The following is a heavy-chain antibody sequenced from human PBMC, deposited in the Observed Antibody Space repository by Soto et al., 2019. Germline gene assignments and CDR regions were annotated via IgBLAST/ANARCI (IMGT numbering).Heavy chain of an antibody. V-gene: IGHV1-69*02. D-gene: IGHD3-10*01. J-gene: IGHJ4*02. CDR2: IIPMLSMS. CDR3: ATSYGSGSRPFDY. CDR1: GGTFNSYT. Sequence: QVQLVQSGAEVKKSGSSVRVSCKASGGTFNSYTLSWVRQAPGQRLEWMGRIIPMLSMSTYAQKFQGRVSIIADKSTHSVYLDLRSQRSDDTAIYYCATSYGSGSRPFDYWGQGTLVTVSS.